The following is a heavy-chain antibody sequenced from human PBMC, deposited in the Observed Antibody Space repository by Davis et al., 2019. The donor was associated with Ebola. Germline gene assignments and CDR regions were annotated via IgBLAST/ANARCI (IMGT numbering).Heavy chain of an antibody. J-gene: IGHJ4*02. CDR1: GFTFSSYS. V-gene: IGHV3-21*01. CDR2: ISSSSSYI. D-gene: IGHD3-22*01. Sequence: GGSLRLSCAASGFTFSSYSMNWVRQAPGKGLEWVSSISSSSSYIYYADSVKGRFTISRDNSKNTLYLQMNSLRAEDTAVYYCARMSYYYDSSGYYNGYFDYWGQGTLVTVSS. CDR3: ARMSYYYDSSGYYNGYFDY.